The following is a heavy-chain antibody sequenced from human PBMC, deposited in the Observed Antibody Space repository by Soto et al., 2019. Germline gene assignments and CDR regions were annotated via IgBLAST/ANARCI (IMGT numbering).Heavy chain of an antibody. CDR1: GGSISSGGYY. CDR2: IYYSGST. V-gene: IGHV4-31*03. CDR3: ARVPYGSGMFEDY. J-gene: IGHJ4*02. D-gene: IGHD3-10*01. Sequence: SETLSLTCTVSGGSISSGGYYWSWIRQHPGKGLEWIGYIYYSGSTYYNPSLKSRVTISVDTSKNQFSLKLSSVTVADSAVYYCARVPYGSGMFEDYCAQGTLVTVSS.